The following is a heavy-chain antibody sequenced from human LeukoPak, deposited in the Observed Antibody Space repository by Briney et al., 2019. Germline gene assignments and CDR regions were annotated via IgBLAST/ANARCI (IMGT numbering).Heavy chain of an antibody. J-gene: IGHJ4*02. CDR2: IIPIFGTA. Sequence: SVKVSCKTSGGTFSSYAISWVRQAPGQGLEWMGGIIPIFGTANYAQKFQGRVTITADESTSTAYMELSSLRSEDTAVYYCARSQYYYGSGSFPCDYWGQGPLVTVSS. V-gene: IGHV1-69*13. CDR1: GGTFSSYA. D-gene: IGHD3-10*01. CDR3: ARSQYYYGSGSFPCDY.